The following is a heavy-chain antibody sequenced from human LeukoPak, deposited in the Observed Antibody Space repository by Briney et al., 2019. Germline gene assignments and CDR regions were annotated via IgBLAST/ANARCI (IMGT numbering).Heavy chain of an antibody. V-gene: IGHV1-18*01. J-gene: IGHJ4*02. Sequence: GASVKVSCKASPGYGISWVRQAPGQGLEWMGWISVYNGNTNYAQKFQGRVTMTTDTSTSTAYMELRSLRSDDTAVYYCARIRVGVNVVENWGQGTLVTVSS. D-gene: IGHD1-26*01. CDR3: ARIRVGVNVVEN. CDR1: PGYG. CDR2: ISVYNGNT.